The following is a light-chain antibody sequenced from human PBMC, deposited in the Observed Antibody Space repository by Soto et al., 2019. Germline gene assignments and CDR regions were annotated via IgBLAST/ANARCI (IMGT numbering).Light chain of an antibody. CDR1: QSVSSK. V-gene: IGKV3-15*01. Sequence: EIVMTQPPATLSVSPGEVAILSCSASQSVSSKLAWYQQKPGQAPRLLIYGASTRATGITASFSGSVSGTEFTLIISSQQSEDAAVYYCQHYNSWLLTFGQGTQVEIK. CDR2: GAS. CDR3: QHYNSWLLT. J-gene: IGKJ1*01.